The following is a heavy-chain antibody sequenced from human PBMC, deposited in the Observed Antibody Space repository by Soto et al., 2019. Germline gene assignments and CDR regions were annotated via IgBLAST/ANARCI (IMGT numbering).Heavy chain of an antibody. V-gene: IGHV4-39*02. CDR1: GGSITTSSYH. CDR3: ARRGLRMGPTANNYFDY. D-gene: IGHD1-26*01. J-gene: IGHJ4*02. Sequence: SETLSLTCTVSGGSITTSSYHWVWIRQPPGKRLKWVGSIYYSGSIDYSRTTFYNPSLKSRLTISVDTSKNHFSLRLRSVTAADTAVYYCARRGLRMGPTANNYFDYWGPGTLVTVSS. CDR2: IYYSGSIDYSRTT.